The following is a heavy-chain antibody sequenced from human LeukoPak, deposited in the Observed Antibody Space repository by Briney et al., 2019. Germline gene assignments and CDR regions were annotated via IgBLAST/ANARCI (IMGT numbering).Heavy chain of an antibody. Sequence: ASVKVSCKASGYTFTSYYMHWVRQAPGQGLEWMGRINPNSGGTNYAQKFQGRVTMTRDTSISTAYMELSRLRSDDTAVYYCARAREPGIAVAGTFDYWGQGTLVTVSS. D-gene: IGHD6-19*01. CDR2: INPNSGGT. CDR3: ARAREPGIAVAGTFDY. J-gene: IGHJ4*02. CDR1: GYTFTSYY. V-gene: IGHV1-2*06.